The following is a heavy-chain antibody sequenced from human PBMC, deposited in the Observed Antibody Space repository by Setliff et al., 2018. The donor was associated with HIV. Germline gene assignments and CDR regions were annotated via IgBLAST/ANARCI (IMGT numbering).Heavy chain of an antibody. V-gene: IGHV1-46*01. CDR1: GYTFTDYY. Sequence: RASVKVSCKASGYTFTDYYLHWVRQAPGQGPEWMGLINPNGGSTIYAQKFEDRLTVTSDTATTTLYMELRSLRFDDTAMYYCASSNWQLVADHWGQGTPGTV. D-gene: IGHD6-13*01. J-gene: IGHJ5*02. CDR3: ASSNWQLVADH. CDR2: INPNGGST.